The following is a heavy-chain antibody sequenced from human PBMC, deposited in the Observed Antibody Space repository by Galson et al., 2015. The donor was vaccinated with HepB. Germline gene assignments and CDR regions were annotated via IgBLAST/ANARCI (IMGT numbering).Heavy chain of an antibody. CDR1: AFTFSQAW. CDR3: ARGDLRPIDY. J-gene: IGHJ4*02. V-gene: IGHV3-74*01. D-gene: IGHD6-6*01. CDR2: INSDGNII. Sequence: SLRLSCAASAFTFSQAWMNCLRQAPGQGLVWVSRINSDGNIINYADSVKGRFTTSRDNGKNTLFLQMSSLSAEDTAVYFCARGDLRPIDYWGQGTLVTVSS.